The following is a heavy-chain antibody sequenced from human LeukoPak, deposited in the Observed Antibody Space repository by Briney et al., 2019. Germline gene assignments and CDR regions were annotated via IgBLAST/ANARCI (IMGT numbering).Heavy chain of an antibody. CDR3: AIIAAAGPFDY. Sequence: SETLSLTCTVSGGSISSSSYYWGWIRQPPGKGLEWIGSIFYSGNTYYNPSLKSRVTISVDTSKNQFSLKLSSVTAADTAVYYCAIIAAAGPFDYWGQGTLVTVSS. J-gene: IGHJ4*02. CDR2: IFYSGNT. V-gene: IGHV4-39*01. CDR1: GGSISSSSYY. D-gene: IGHD6-13*01.